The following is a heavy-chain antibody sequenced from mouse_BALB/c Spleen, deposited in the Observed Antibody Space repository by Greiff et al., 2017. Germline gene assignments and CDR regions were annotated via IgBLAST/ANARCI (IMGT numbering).Heavy chain of an antibody. D-gene: IGHD2-3*01. CDR2: ISSGSSTI. CDR3: ARDGYYYFDD. CDR1: GFTFSSFG. V-gene: IGHV5-17*02. J-gene: IGHJ2*01. Sequence: EVKLVESGGGLVQPGGSRKLSCAASGFTFSSFGMHWVRQAPEKGLEWVAYISSGSSTIYYADTVKGRFTISRDNPKNTLFLQMTSLRSEDTAMYYCARDGYYYFDDWGQGTTLTVSS.